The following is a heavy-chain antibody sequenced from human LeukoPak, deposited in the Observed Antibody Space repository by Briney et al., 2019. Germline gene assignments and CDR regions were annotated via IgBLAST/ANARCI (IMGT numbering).Heavy chain of an antibody. CDR1: GGSISSGSYY. V-gene: IGHV4-61*02. CDR2: IYTSGST. Sequence: TASETLSLTCTVSGGSISSGSYYWSWIRQPAGKGLEWIGRIYTSGSTNYSPSLKSRVTISVDTSKNQFSLKLSSVTAADTAVYYCARDGGVQRKYYYYYYYMDVWGKGTTVTVSS. CDR3: ARDGGVQRKYYYYYYYMDV. D-gene: IGHD2-8*02. J-gene: IGHJ6*03.